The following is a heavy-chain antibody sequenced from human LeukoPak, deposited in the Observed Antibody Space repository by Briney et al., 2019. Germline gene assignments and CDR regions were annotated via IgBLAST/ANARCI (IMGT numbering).Heavy chain of an antibody. CDR2: IWSDGSNK. CDR3: AKDHSSSSPDNYYYYYGMDV. Sequence: GRSLRLSCAASGLSFSDYGMHWVRQAPGKGLEWVAVIWSDGSNKYYADSVKGRFTISRDNSKNTLYLQMNSLRAEDTAVYYCAKDHSSSSPDNYYYYYGMDVWGQGTTVTVSS. J-gene: IGHJ6*02. CDR1: GLSFSDYG. D-gene: IGHD6-13*01. V-gene: IGHV3-33*06.